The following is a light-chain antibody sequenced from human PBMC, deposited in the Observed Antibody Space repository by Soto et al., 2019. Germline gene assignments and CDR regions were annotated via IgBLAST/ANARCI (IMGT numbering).Light chain of an antibody. Sequence: ELVMMQSPATLSVSLGERATLSCRASQSVSSSYLAWYQQKPGQAPRLLIYGASSRATGIPDRFSGSGSGTDFTLTISRLEPEDFAVYYCQQYGSSPWTFGQGTKVDIK. J-gene: IGKJ1*01. CDR1: QSVSSSY. CDR2: GAS. V-gene: IGKV3-20*01. CDR3: QQYGSSPWT.